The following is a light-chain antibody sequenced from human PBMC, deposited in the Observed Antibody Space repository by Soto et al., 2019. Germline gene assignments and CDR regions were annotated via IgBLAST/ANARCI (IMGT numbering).Light chain of an antibody. Sequence: IQMTQSPSSLSASVGDRVAISCRASQDISSSLNWYQHKSGKAPKLLIYAASGLHSGVPSRFSGSGSGTDFTLTISSLQPEDFATYYCQQSYGTPWTFGQGTKVDI. V-gene: IGKV1-39*01. CDR2: AAS. J-gene: IGKJ1*01. CDR1: QDISSS. CDR3: QQSYGTPWT.